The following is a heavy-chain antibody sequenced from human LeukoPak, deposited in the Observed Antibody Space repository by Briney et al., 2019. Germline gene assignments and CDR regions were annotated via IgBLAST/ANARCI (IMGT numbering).Heavy chain of an antibody. J-gene: IGHJ6*04. CDR2: INSDGSST. CDR3: ARDKGGIAAAGTPDV. Sequence: GGSLRLSCAASGFTFSSYWMHWVRQAPGKGLVWASRINSDGSSTSYADSVKGRFTISRDNAKNTLYLQMNSLRAEDTAVYYCARDKGGIAAAGTPDVWGKGTTVTVSS. D-gene: IGHD6-13*01. CDR1: GFTFSSYW. V-gene: IGHV3-74*01.